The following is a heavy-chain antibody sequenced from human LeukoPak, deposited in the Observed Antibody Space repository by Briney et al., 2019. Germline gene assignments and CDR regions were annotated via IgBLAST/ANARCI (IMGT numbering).Heavy chain of an antibody. J-gene: IGHJ4*02. CDR2: IRYDGSNK. D-gene: IGHD2-15*01. Sequence: GGSLRLSCAASGFTFSSYGMHWVRQAPGKGLEWVAFIRYDGSNKYYADSVKGRFTISRDNSKNTLYLQMNSLRAEDTAVHYCARYPGYCSGGSCYGGFGVDYWGQGTLVTVSS. V-gene: IGHV3-30*02. CDR3: ARYPGYCSGGSCYGGFGVDY. CDR1: GFTFSSYG.